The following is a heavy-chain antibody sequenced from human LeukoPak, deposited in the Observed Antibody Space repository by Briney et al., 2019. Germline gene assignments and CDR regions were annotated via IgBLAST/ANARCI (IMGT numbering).Heavy chain of an antibody. Sequence: ASVNVSCKASGYTFSNSDITWVRQAPGQGLKGMGWISPYNGNTNYAHKVQGRVTMTTDTSTSTANMELRSLRSDDTAVYYCARGGGSAATGLDYWGQGTLVTVSS. CDR1: GYTFSNSD. CDR3: ARGGGSAATGLDY. V-gene: IGHV1-18*01. D-gene: IGHD6-13*01. J-gene: IGHJ4*02. CDR2: ISPYNGNT.